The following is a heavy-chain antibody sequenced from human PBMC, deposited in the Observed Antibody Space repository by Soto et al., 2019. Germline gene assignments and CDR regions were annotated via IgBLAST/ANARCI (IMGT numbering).Heavy chain of an antibody. CDR1: GYTFTSYG. J-gene: IGHJ5*02. V-gene: IGHV1-18*04. CDR3: ARDLGGSTPSNWFDP. CDR2: ISAYNGNT. Sequence: ASVKVSCKASGYTFTSYGISWVRQAPGQGLEWMGWISAYNGNTNYAQKLQGRVTMTTDTSTSTAYMELRSLRSDDTAVYYCARDLGGSTPSNWFDPWGQGTLVTVSS.